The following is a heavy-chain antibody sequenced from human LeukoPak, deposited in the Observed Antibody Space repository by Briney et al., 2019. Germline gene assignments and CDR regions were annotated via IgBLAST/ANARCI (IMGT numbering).Heavy chain of an antibody. Sequence: SVKVSCKASGGTFSSYAISWVRQAPGQGLEWMGGIIPIFGTANYAQKFQGRVTITTDESTSTAYMELSSLRSEDSAVYYCARGGIMVRGNWFDLWGQGTLVTVSS. CDR3: ARGGIMVRGNWFDL. CDR1: GGTFSSYA. J-gene: IGHJ5*02. CDR2: IIPIFGTA. V-gene: IGHV1-69*05. D-gene: IGHD3-10*01.